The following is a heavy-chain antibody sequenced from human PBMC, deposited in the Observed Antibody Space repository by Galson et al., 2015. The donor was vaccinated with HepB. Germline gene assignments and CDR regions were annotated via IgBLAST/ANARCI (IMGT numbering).Heavy chain of an antibody. Sequence: SLRLSCAASGFTFSNFWMHWVRHVPGKGLVWVSRTNTDGSITDYADSVKGRFTISRDNAKNTLYVQMNSLRAEDTAVYYCTRRMATGYGMDVWGQGTTVTVSS. V-gene: IGHV3-74*01. J-gene: IGHJ6*02. CDR2: TNTDGSIT. D-gene: IGHD2-8*01. CDR1: GFTFSNFW. CDR3: TRRMATGYGMDV.